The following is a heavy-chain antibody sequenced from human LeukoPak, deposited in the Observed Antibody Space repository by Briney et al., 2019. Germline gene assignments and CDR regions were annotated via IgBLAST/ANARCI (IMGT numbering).Heavy chain of an antibody. V-gene: IGHV3-53*01. CDR1: GFTASTNY. J-gene: IGHJ4*02. Sequence: GGSLRLSCAASGFTASTNYMTWVRQAPGKGLEWVSIIYSDGRTYYADSVKGRFTISRDSSKNTLYLQVNSLRDEDTAVYYCARDLEAANTYYFDYWGQGTMVTVSS. D-gene: IGHD6-13*01. CDR3: ARDLEAANTYYFDY. CDR2: IYSDGRT.